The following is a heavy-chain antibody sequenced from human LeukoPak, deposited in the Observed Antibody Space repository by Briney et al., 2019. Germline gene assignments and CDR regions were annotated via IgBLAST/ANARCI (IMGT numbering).Heavy chain of an antibody. CDR3: AKDLDGYSLLYFDY. Sequence: GGSLRLSCAASGFTFNNYAMSWGRQAPGEGLEWVSGISGSGGSTYYPDSVKGRFTISRDNSKNTLYLQMNSLRAEDTAVYYCAKDLDGYSLLYFDYWGQGTLVTVSS. D-gene: IGHD5-18*01. CDR2: ISGSGGST. CDR1: GFTFNNYA. V-gene: IGHV3-23*01. J-gene: IGHJ4*02.